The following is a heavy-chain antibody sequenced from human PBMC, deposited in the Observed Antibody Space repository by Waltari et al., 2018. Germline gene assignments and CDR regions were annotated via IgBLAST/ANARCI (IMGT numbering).Heavy chain of an antibody. CDR1: GFTFSSYS. V-gene: IGHV3-48*04. Sequence: EVQLVESGGGLVQPGGSLRLSCAASGFTFSSYSMNWVRQAPGKGLGWGSYISSSSSTTYYADSVKGRFTISRDNAKNSLYLQMNSLRAEDTAVYYCARGGAYYYYYMDVWGKGTTVTISS. J-gene: IGHJ6*03. CDR3: ARGGAYYYYYMDV. D-gene: IGHD1-26*01. CDR2: ISSSSSTT.